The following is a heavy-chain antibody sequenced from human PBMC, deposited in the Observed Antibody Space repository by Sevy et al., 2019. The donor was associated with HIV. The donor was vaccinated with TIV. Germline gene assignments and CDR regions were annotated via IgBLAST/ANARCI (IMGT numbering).Heavy chain of an antibody. J-gene: IGHJ6*02. CDR1: GASISSYY. Sequence: SETLSLTCTVSGASISSYYWSWIRQPPGKGLEWVGYIYYNGRTNYNPSLKSRVTISVDTSKNQFSLKLISVTAADTAVYYCARSLADYYYGMDVWGQGTKVTVSS. V-gene: IGHV4-59*01. CDR2: IYYNGRT. CDR3: ARSLADYYYGMDV.